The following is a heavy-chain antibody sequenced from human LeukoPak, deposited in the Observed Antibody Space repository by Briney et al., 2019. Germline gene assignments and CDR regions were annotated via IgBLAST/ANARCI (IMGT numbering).Heavy chain of an antibody. V-gene: IGHV4-34*01. J-gene: IGHJ5*01. D-gene: IGHD3-10*01. CDR1: GGSFSSY. Sequence: PSEALSLTCAVYGGSFSSYWSWIRRSPGKGLEWIGEITHRRSTNYNPSLKSRVTISLDTSKSQFSLKLPSVTAADTAVYYCARVTRFTQFGELWFDSWGQGTLLTVSS. CDR2: ITHRRST. CDR3: ARVTRFTQFGELWFDS.